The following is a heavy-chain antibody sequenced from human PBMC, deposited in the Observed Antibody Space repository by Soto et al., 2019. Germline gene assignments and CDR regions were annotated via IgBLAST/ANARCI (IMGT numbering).Heavy chain of an antibody. CDR2: ISTYWDNT. Sequence: QVQLVQSGPEVKKPGASVKVSCKTSGYNFNRYDISWVRQAPGQGLEWMGWISTYWDNTNYAQKLQGRVTMTTDTSTSTAYMELRSLRSDDTAMYYCARDDSFTEWGQGTLVTVSS. J-gene: IGHJ4*02. D-gene: IGHD3-9*01. V-gene: IGHV1-18*01. CDR3: ARDDSFTE. CDR1: GYNFNRYD.